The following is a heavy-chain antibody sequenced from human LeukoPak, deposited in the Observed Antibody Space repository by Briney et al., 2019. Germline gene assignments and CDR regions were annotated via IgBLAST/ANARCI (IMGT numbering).Heavy chain of an antibody. J-gene: IGHJ6*02. D-gene: IGHD5-18*01. CDR3: ARFARPDTAMDPLYYYYYGMDV. V-gene: IGHV1-18*01. CDR1: GYTFTSYG. CDR2: ISAYNGST. Sequence: ASVKVSCKASGYTFTSYGISRVRQAPGQGLEWMGWISAYNGSTNYAQKLQGRVTMTTDTSTSTAYMELRSLRSDDTAVYYCARFARPDTAMDPLYYYYYGMDVWGQGTTVTVSS.